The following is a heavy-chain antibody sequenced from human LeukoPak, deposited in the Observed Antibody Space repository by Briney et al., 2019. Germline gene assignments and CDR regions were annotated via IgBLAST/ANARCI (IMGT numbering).Heavy chain of an antibody. Sequence: SVKVSCKASGGTFSSYAISWVRQAPGQGLEWMGRIIPIFGTANYAQKFQGRVTITTDESMSTAYMELSSLRSEDTAVYYCARGVSHNYYDSSGYPTGIAFDIWGQGTMVTVSS. CDR1: GGTFSSYA. J-gene: IGHJ3*02. V-gene: IGHV1-69*05. CDR3: ARGVSHNYYDSSGYPTGIAFDI. CDR2: IIPIFGTA. D-gene: IGHD3-22*01.